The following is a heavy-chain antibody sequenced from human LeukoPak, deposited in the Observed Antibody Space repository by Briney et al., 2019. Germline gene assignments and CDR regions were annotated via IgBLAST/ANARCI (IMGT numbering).Heavy chain of an antibody. CDR1: GFSFSSYS. CDR3: VREVRREGDQFDY. V-gene: IGHV3-21*01. CDR2: ISSSGDYK. D-gene: IGHD2-21*01. Sequence: PGGSLRHSCAASGFSFSSYSMNWVRQAPGKGLEWVSSISSSGDYKFYADSLKGRFTISRDNAKNSLYLHMNSLRAEDTAVYYCVREVRREGDQFDYWGQGTLVTVSS. J-gene: IGHJ4*02.